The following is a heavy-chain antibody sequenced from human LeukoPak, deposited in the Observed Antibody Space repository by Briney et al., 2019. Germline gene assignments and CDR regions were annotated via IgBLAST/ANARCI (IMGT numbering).Heavy chain of an antibody. Sequence: ASVKVSCKASGYTFTGYYMHWVRQAPGQGLEWMGWINPNSGGTNCAQKFQGRVTMTTDTSTSTAYMELRSLRSDDTAVYYCAREVVPAAGFDYWGQGTLVTVSS. CDR2: INPNSGGT. CDR3: AREVVPAAGFDY. D-gene: IGHD2-2*01. CDR1: GYTFTGYY. V-gene: IGHV1-2*02. J-gene: IGHJ4*02.